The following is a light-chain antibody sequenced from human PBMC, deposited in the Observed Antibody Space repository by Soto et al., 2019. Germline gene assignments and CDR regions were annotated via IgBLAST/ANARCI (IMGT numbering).Light chain of an antibody. V-gene: IGKV3-20*01. CDR3: QQYGSSPRA. CDR1: QSVSATY. Sequence: EVVLTQSPGTLSLSPGERATLSCRASQSVSATYIAWYQQKSGQAPRLILYGSSSRATGVPDRFSGSGSGTEFTLTIDRLEPEDFATYYCQQYGSSPRAFGQGTKVDNK. J-gene: IGKJ1*01. CDR2: GSS.